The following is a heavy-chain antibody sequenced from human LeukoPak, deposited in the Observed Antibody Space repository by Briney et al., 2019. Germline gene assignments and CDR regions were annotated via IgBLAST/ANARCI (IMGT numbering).Heavy chain of an antibody. V-gene: IGHV1-2*02. CDR3: ARDRVGSGWPRPYYFEV. Sequence: ASVKVSCKASGYTLTGYYLHWVRQAPGQGLEWMGWINPNTGATHSAQKFQGRITMTRDTSISTAYLDLSRLRSDDTAVYYCARDRVGSGWPRPYYFEVWGQGTLVTVSS. D-gene: IGHD6-19*01. CDR2: INPNTGAT. CDR1: GYTLTGYY. J-gene: IGHJ4*02.